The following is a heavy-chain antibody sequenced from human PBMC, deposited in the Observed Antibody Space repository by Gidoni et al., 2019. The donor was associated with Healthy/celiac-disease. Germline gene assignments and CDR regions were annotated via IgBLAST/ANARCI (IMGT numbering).Heavy chain of an antibody. CDR3: ARGDYGDYVFSRRGGNTRKNWFDP. J-gene: IGHJ5*02. Sequence: QVQLQQWGAGLLKPSETLYLTCAVYGGSFSGYYWRWIRQPPGKGLEWIGEINHRGSTNYNPSLKSRVTISVDTSKNQFSLKLSSVTAADTAVYYCARGDYGDYVFSRRGGNTRKNWFDPWGQGTLVTVSS. CDR2: INHRGST. D-gene: IGHD4-17*01. V-gene: IGHV4-34*01. CDR1: GGSFSGYY.